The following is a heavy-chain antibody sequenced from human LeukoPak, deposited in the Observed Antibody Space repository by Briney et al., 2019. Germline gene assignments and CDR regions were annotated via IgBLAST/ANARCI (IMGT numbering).Heavy chain of an antibody. V-gene: IGHV1-69*01. CDR1: GGTFSSYA. D-gene: IGHD3-10*01. CDR3: AGFDYYGSRGYFQH. Sequence: SVKVSCKASGGTFSSYAISWVRQAPGQGGEWMGGIIPIFGTANYAQKFQGRVTITADESTSTAYMELSSLRSEDTAVYYCAGFDYYGSRGYFQHWGEGTLVTVSS. CDR2: IIPIFGTA. J-gene: IGHJ1*01.